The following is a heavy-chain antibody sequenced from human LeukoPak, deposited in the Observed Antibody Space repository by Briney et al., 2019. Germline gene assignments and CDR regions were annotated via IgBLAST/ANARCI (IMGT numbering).Heavy chain of an antibody. Sequence: HSGGSLRLSCAASGFTFSSYAMSWVRQAPGKGLEWVSAISGSGGSTYYADSVKGRFTISRDNSKNTLYLQMNSLRAEDTAVYYCARDVEHPMVRGVSDYWGQGTLVTVSS. CDR1: GFTFSSYA. CDR2: ISGSGGST. V-gene: IGHV3-23*01. D-gene: IGHD3-10*01. CDR3: ARDVEHPMVRGVSDY. J-gene: IGHJ4*02.